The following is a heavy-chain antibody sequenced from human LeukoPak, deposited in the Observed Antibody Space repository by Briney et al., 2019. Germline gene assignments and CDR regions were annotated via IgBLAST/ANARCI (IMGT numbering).Heavy chain of an antibody. Sequence: GGSLRLSCAASGFTFSDYYMSWIRQAPGKGLEGVSYISSSSSYTNYADPVKGRFTISRDNAKNSLDLQMNSLRAEDTAVYYCARDLLRYGSGSYYGYWGQGTLVTVSS. CDR3: ARDLLRYGSGSYYGY. J-gene: IGHJ4*02. CDR2: ISSSSSYT. D-gene: IGHD3-10*01. V-gene: IGHV3-11*05. CDR1: GFTFSDYY.